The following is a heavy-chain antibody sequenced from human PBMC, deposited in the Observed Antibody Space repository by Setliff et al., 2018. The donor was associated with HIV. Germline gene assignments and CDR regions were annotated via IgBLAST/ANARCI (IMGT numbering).Heavy chain of an antibody. CDR3: ARGRLMGSSVLFFDF. Sequence: PSETLSLTCSLSDGSISSFYWTWIRQPPGKGLEWIGYIHISGSTTYNPSLKSRVSILMSTSEIQFSLTLNSVTAADTAKYYCARGRLMGSSVLFFDFWGQGILVTVSS. CDR1: DGSISSFY. CDR2: IHISGST. V-gene: IGHV4-4*09. D-gene: IGHD1-26*01. J-gene: IGHJ4*02.